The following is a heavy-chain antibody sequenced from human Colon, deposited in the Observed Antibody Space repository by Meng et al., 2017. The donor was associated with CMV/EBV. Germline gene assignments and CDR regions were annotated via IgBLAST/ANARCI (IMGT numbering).Heavy chain of an antibody. CDR3: TRGNTALWDNDF. D-gene: IGHD3-10*01. CDR2: VYYSGST. CDR1: GASVNSDNNC. V-gene: IGHV4-61*01. Sequence: CTVSGASVNSDNNCWSWIRQPPGKGLEWIGYVYYSGSTNYNPFFKSRVTISVDTSKNQFSLRLTSVTAADTAVYYCTRGNTALWDNDFWGQGTLVTVSS. J-gene: IGHJ4*02.